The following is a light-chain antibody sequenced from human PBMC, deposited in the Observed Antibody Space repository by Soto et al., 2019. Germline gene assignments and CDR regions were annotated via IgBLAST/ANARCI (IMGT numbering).Light chain of an antibody. CDR1: QTISSL. J-gene: IGKJ5*01. CDR2: KAS. CDR3: QQYNSYPLT. Sequence: DIQMTQSPSTLSASVGDRVTITCRASQTISSLLAWYQQKPGRAPTLLIYKASTLESGVPSRFIGSGSGTEFTLTISSLQHDDFATYYCQQYNSYPLTVGQGTRLEIK. V-gene: IGKV1-5*03.